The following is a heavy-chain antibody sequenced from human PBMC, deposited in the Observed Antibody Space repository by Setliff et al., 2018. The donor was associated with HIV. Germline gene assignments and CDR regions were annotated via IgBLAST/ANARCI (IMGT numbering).Heavy chain of an antibody. V-gene: IGHV1-69*13. J-gene: IGHJ4*02. CDR1: GGSFSSYA. Sequence: SVKVSCKASGGSFSSYALHWVRQAPGQGLEWMGNILPIFNKVNYAQKFRGRVTITADESTNTAYMELGNLTFEDAAIYYCARTRTMVRGVPYYFDSWGQGTLVTVS. D-gene: IGHD3-10*01. CDR3: ARTRTMVRGVPYYFDS. CDR2: ILPIFNKV.